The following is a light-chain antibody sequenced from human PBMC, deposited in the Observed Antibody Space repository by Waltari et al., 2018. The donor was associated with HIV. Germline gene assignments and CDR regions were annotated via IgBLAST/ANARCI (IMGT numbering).Light chain of an antibody. CDR2: RNN. CDR1: SSNIGSNY. Sequence: QSALTQPPSASGTPGQRVTISCSGSSSNIGSNYVYWYQQLPGTAPKLLIYRNNQRPSGVPDRFSGSKSGTSASLTISGLRSEDVADYYCAAWDDSLSGWVFGGGTKLTVL. V-gene: IGLV1-47*01. J-gene: IGLJ3*02. CDR3: AAWDDSLSGWV.